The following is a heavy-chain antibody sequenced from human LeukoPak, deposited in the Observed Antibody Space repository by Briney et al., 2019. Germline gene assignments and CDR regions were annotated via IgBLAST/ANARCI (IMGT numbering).Heavy chain of an antibody. CDR3: ARVGSGWQLEF. V-gene: IGHV6-1*01. CDR1: GDSVSSNSAA. D-gene: IGHD6-19*01. J-gene: IGHJ4*02. CDR2: TYYRSKWYS. Sequence: SHTLSLTCAISGDSVSSNSAAWNWFRQSPSRGLEWLGRTYYRSKWYSDYAVNVKSRITINPDTSKNQFSLQLNSVTPEDSAVYYCARVGSGWQLEFWGQGTLVTVSS.